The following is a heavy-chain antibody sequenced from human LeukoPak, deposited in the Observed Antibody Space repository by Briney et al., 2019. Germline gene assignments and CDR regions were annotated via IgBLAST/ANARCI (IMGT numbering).Heavy chain of an antibody. Sequence: PSETLSLTCTVSGGSISSYYWSWIRQPPGKGLEWIGYIHYSGSTNNNPSLKSRVTMSVDTSKNQFSLKLSSVTAADTAVYYCARGHYGDYGFWFDPWGQGTLVTVSS. CDR1: GGSISSYY. J-gene: IGHJ5*02. V-gene: IGHV4-59*12. CDR3: ARGHYGDYGFWFDP. CDR2: IHYSGST. D-gene: IGHD4-17*01.